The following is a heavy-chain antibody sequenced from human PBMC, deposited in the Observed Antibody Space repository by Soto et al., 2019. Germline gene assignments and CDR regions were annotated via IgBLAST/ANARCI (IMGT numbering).Heavy chain of an antibody. CDR1: GYTFTSYY. Sequence: ASVKVSCKASGYTFTSYYMHWVRQAPGQGLERMGIINPSGGSTSYAQKFQGRVTMTRDTSTSTVYMELSSLRSEDTAVYYCARDGDTAMVPPHWYFDLWGRGTQVTVSS. D-gene: IGHD5-18*01. CDR3: ARDGDTAMVPPHWYFDL. CDR2: INPSGGST. J-gene: IGHJ2*01. V-gene: IGHV1-46*01.